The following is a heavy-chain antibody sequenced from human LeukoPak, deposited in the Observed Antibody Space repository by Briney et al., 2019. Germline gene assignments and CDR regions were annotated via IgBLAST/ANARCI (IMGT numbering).Heavy chain of an antibody. J-gene: IGHJ4*02. Sequence: ASVKVSCKTSGSTFISYGINWVRQAPGQGLEWMGRISAYNGNTNYAQKVQGRVNMTTDASSTIAYMELRSLRSEDTAVYYCARDAALYSSGWYFFGNTPDYRGQGTLVTVSS. CDR2: ISAYNGNT. CDR1: GSTFISYG. D-gene: IGHD6-19*01. CDR3: ARDAALYSSGWYFFGNTPDY. V-gene: IGHV1-18*01.